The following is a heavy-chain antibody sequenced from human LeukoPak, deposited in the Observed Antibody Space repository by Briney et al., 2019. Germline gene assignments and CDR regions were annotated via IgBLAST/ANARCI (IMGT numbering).Heavy chain of an antibody. Sequence: PGGSLRLSCAASGFTVSSNYMSWVRQAPGKGLEWVSVIYSGGSTYYADSVKGRFTISRDNSKNTLYLQMNRLRAEDTAVYYCARDGYYYDSSGRAFDIWGQGTMVTVSS. CDR2: IYSGGST. J-gene: IGHJ3*02. V-gene: IGHV3-53*01. CDR3: ARDGYYYDSSGRAFDI. CDR1: GFTVSSNY. D-gene: IGHD3-22*01.